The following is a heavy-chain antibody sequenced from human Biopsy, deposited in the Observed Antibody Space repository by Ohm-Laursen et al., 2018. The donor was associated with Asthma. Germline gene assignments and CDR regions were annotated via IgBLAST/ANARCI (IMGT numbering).Heavy chain of an antibody. D-gene: IGHD3-3*01. J-gene: IGHJ4*02. CDR1: GFTFSSYG. CDR2: ISYDGSNK. V-gene: IGHV3-30*03. Sequence: SLRLSCSASGFTFSSYGMHWVRQAPGKGLEWVAVISYDGSNKYYADSVKGRFTISRDNSRNTLYLQMNSLRAEDTAVYYCASQSSGPDFWSGYYYFDFWGQGTLVTVSS. CDR3: ASQSSGPDFWSGYYYFDF.